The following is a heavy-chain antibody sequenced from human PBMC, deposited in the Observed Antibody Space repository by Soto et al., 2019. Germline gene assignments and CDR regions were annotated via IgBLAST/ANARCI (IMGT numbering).Heavy chain of an antibody. D-gene: IGHD3-22*01. J-gene: IGHJ6*02. CDR1: GFTFSSYA. CDR3: ARDKEDYYDKAQLGYYYGMDV. CDR2: ISYDGSNK. Sequence: GGSLRLSCAASGFTFSSYAMHWVRQAPGKGLEWVAVISYDGSNKYYADSVKGRFTISRDNSKNTLYLQMNSLRAEDTAVYYCARDKEDYYDKAQLGYYYGMDVWGQGTTVTVSS. V-gene: IGHV3-30-3*01.